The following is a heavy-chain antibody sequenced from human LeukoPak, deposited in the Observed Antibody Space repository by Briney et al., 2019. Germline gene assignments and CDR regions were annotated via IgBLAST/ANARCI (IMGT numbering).Heavy chain of an antibody. CDR1: GYGLSELS. CDR3: ATGASAGMRGLDV. V-gene: IGHV1-24*01. CDR2: SDLEDAET. D-gene: IGHD6-13*01. Sequence: ASVKVSCKVSGYGLSELSMHWVRQAPGKGLEWMAGSDLEDAETVYAQHFQDRVTMTEDTSTDTAYMELSSLRSEDSAVYYCATGASAGMRGLDVWGQGTTVTVSS. J-gene: IGHJ6*02.